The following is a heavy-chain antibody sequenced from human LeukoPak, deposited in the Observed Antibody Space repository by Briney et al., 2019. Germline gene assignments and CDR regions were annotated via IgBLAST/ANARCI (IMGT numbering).Heavy chain of an antibody. D-gene: IGHD1-14*01. J-gene: IGHJ4*02. Sequence: SETLSLTCTVSGYSISSGYYWDWIRQPPGKGLEWIGTIYHSGSTYYNPSLKSRVTISVDTSKNQFSLKLSSVTAADTAVYYCARDPYIFDYWGQGTLVTVSS. CDR2: IYHSGST. V-gene: IGHV4-38-2*02. CDR1: GYSISSGYY. CDR3: ARDPYIFDY.